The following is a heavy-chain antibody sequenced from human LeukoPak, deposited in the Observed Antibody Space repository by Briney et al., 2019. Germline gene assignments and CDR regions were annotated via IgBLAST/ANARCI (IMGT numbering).Heavy chain of an antibody. CDR2: ISSSGGTI. CDR1: GFTFSDYY. V-gene: IGHV3-11*04. D-gene: IGHD3-16*01. J-gene: IGHJ6*03. CDR3: ATLSGGGYYYYYYMDV. Sequence: GGSLRLSCAASGFTFSDYYMSWIRQAPGQGLEWISYISSSGGTIYYAASVRGRFTISRDNAKNSLYLQMNSLRAEDTAVYYCATLSGGGYYYYYYMDVWGKGTTVTVSS.